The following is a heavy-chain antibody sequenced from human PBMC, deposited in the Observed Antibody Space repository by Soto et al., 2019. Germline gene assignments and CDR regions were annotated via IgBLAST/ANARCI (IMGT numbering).Heavy chain of an antibody. CDR3: ARALSSSWYNYYYGMDV. CDR1: GGSFSGYY. D-gene: IGHD6-13*01. V-gene: IGHV4-34*01. CDR2: INHSGST. J-gene: IGHJ6*02. Sequence: SETLSLTCAVYGGSFSGYYWSWIRQPPGKGLEWIGEINHSGSTNYNPSLKSRVTISVDTSKNQFSLKLSSVTAADTAVYYCARALSSSWYNYYYGMDVWGQGTTVTVSS.